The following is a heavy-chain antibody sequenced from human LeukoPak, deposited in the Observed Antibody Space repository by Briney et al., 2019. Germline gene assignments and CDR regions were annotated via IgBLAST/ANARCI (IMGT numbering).Heavy chain of an antibody. V-gene: IGHV4-39*01. CDR1: GGSIRSSYYY. J-gene: IGHJ4*02. Sequence: SETLSLTCTVSGGSIRSSYYYWGWIRQPPGKGLEWIGSIYDSGSTYYNPSLKSRVTISVDTSKNQFSLKLNSVTAADTAVYYCARGETGSSHYTRYYFDYWGQGTLVTVSS. D-gene: IGHD2-15*01. CDR2: IYDSGST. CDR3: ARGETGSSHYTRYYFDY.